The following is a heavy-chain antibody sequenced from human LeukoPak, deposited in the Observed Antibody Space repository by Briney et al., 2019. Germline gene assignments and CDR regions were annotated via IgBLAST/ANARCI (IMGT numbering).Heavy chain of an antibody. CDR1: GYTLTELS. Sequence: ASVKVSCKVSGYTLTELSMHWVRQAPGKGLEWMGGFDPEDGGTIYAQKFQGRVTMTEDTSTDTAYMELSSLRSEDTAVYYCATAPNYYDSSGYPEDYWGQGTLVTVSS. V-gene: IGHV1-24*01. CDR3: ATAPNYYDSSGYPEDY. D-gene: IGHD3-22*01. J-gene: IGHJ4*02. CDR2: FDPEDGGT.